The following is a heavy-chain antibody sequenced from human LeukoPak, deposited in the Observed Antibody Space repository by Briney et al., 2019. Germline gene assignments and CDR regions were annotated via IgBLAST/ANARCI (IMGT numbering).Heavy chain of an antibody. V-gene: IGHV4-30-4*01. Sequence: SETLSLTCTVSGGPISSGDYYWSWIRQPPGKGLEWIGYIYYSGSTYYNPSLKSRVTISVDTSKNQLSLKLTSVTAADTAVYYCARPYYYDSRIDPWGQGTLVTVSS. CDR2: IYYSGST. D-gene: IGHD3-22*01. CDR1: GGPISSGDYY. J-gene: IGHJ5*02. CDR3: ARPYYYDSRIDP.